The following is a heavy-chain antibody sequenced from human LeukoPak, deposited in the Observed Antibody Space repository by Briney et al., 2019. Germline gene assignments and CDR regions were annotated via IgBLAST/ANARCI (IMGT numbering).Heavy chain of an antibody. J-gene: IGHJ4*02. CDR3: AKGGRNVIDY. CDR1: GFTFSSYW. V-gene: IGHV3-74*01. D-gene: IGHD1-26*01. Sequence: GGSLRLSCTASGFTFSSYWMHWVRQAPGKGLVWVSRINSDGSSTSYADSVKGRLTISRDNAKNTLYLQMNSLRDEDTAVYYCAKGGRNVIDYWGQGTLVTVSS. CDR2: INSDGSST.